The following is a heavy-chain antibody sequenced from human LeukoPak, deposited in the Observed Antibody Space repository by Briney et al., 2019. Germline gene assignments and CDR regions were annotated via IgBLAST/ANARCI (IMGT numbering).Heavy chain of an antibody. CDR3: TRDRGSSWYVAGNFDY. J-gene: IGHJ4*02. CDR2: IRSKAYGGTT. CDR1: GFTFGDYA. D-gene: IGHD6-13*01. Sequence: GGSLRLSCTASGFTFGDYAMSWFRQAPGKGLEWVGFIRSKAYGGTTEYAASVKGRFTISRDDSKSIAYLQMNSLKTEDTAVYYCTRDRGSSWYVAGNFDYWGQGTLVTVSS. V-gene: IGHV3-49*03.